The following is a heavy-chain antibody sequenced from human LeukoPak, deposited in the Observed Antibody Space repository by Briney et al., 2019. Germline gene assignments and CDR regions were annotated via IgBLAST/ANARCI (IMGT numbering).Heavy chain of an antibody. Sequence: GGSLRLSCAASGFTFSSYGMHWVRQAPGKGLEWVAVIWYDGSSKYYADSVKGRFTISRDNSKNTLFLQMNSLRDEDTAVYYCARIPGGYYYAMDVWGQGTTVTVSS. CDR2: IWYDGSSK. CDR3: ARIPGGYYYAMDV. D-gene: IGHD3-16*01. J-gene: IGHJ6*02. V-gene: IGHV3-33*01. CDR1: GFTFSSYG.